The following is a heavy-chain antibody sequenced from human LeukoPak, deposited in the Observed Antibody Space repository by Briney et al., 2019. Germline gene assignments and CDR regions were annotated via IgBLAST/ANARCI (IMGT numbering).Heavy chain of an antibody. CDR2: ISSSRSTI. V-gene: IGHV3-48*02. J-gene: IGHJ4*02. CDR3: AREVDWGYYLYYFDY. Sequence: GGSLRLSCAASGFTFSSYSMNWVRQAPGKGVEWVSYISSSRSTIYYADSVKGRFTISRYNAKNSLYLQMTTLRDEDTAVYYCAREVDWGYYLYYFDYWGQGTLVTVSS. CDR1: GFTFSSYS. D-gene: IGHD3-22*01.